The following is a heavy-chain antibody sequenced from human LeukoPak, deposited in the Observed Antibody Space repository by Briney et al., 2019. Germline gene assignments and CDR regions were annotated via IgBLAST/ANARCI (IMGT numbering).Heavy chain of an antibody. CDR1: GGSISSGDYY. CDR3: ARDSYSNYGVDY. D-gene: IGHD4-11*01. J-gene: IGHJ4*02. CDR2: IYYSGST. Sequence: SETLSLTCTVSGGSISSGDYYWSWIRQPPGKGLEWIGYIYYSGSTYYNPSLKSRVTISVDTSKNQFSLKLSSVTAADTAVYYCARDSYSNYGVDYWGQGTLVTVSS. V-gene: IGHV4-30-4*01.